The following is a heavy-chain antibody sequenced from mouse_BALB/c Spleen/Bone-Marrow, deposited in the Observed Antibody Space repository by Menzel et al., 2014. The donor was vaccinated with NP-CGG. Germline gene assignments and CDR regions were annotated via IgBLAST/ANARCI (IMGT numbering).Heavy chain of an antibody. CDR1: GFTFSGYA. J-gene: IGHJ2*01. D-gene: IGHD2-4*01. V-gene: IGHV5-6-5*01. Sequence: EVKVVESGGGLVKPGGSLKLSCAASGFTFSGYAMSWVRQTPGKRLEWVASISGGGDAYYPDSMKGPFTVSRDNARSILHLQMSSLGSEAAAMYYCTRAMIRGNSFDNWGQGTALTVSS. CDR2: ISGGGDA. CDR3: TRAMIRGNSFDN.